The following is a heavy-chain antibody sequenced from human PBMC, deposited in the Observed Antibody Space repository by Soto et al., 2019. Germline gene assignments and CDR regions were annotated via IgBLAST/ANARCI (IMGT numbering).Heavy chain of an antibody. CDR1: GFTFSRYS. CDR3: ARGTDDWSGSKFDY. Sequence: EVQLVEAGGGLVQPGGSLRLSCEASGFTFSRYSMNWVRQAPVKGLEWVSYVSSSSSAIYYADSVKGRFTISRDNARNSLYLQMNGLRDEDTAVYFCARGTDDWSGSKFDYWGQGTLVTVSS. D-gene: IGHD3-3*01. J-gene: IGHJ4*02. CDR2: VSSSSSAI. V-gene: IGHV3-48*02.